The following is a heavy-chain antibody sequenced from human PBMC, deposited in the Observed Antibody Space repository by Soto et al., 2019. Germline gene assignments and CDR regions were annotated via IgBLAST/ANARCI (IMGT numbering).Heavy chain of an antibody. CDR1: GGSISSGGYY. Sequence: PSETLSLTCTVSGGSISSGGYYWSWIRQHPEKGLECIGYIYYSGSTYYNPSLKSRVTISVDTSKNQFSLKLSSVTAADTAVYYCARAKYYYDSSGYNTGGPAFDIWGQGTMVTVSS. D-gene: IGHD3-22*01. CDR3: ARAKYYYDSSGYNTGGPAFDI. CDR2: IYYSGST. J-gene: IGHJ3*02. V-gene: IGHV4-31*03.